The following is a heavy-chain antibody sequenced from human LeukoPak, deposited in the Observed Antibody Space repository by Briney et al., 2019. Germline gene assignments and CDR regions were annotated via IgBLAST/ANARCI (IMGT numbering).Heavy chain of an antibody. CDR2: IYYSGST. CDR3: ARSTTYYYGSGSLYYFDY. CDR1: GGSISSSSYY. V-gene: IGHV4-39*01. Sequence: SETLSLTCTVSGGSISSSSYYWGRIRQPPGKGLEWIGSIYYSGSTYYNPSLKSRVTISVDTSKNQFSLKLSSVTAADTAVYYCARSTTYYYGSGSLYYFDYWGQGTLVTVSS. D-gene: IGHD3-10*01. J-gene: IGHJ4*02.